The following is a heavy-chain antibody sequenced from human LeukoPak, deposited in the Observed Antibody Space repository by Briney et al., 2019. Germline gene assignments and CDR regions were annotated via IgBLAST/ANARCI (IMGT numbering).Heavy chain of an antibody. CDR3: ASFDDSPSAYYFDY. CDR1: GGSISSGGYY. D-gene: IGHD3-9*01. J-gene: IGHJ4*02. CDR2: IYYSGST. Sequence: PSETLSLSCTVSGGSISSGGYYWSWIRQHPGKGLEWIGYIYYSGSTYYNPSLKSRVTISVDTSKNQFPLKLISVTAADAAVYSCASFDDSPSAYYFDYWGPGTLVTVST. V-gene: IGHV4-31*03.